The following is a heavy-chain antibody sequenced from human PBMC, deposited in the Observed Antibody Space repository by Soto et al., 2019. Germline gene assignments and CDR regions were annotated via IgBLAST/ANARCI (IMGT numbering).Heavy chain of an antibody. V-gene: IGHV3-30*18. CDR1: GITLCSYG. CDR3: AKDMVHCTGTRCARYFEK. D-gene: IGHD2-8*02. Sequence: WRSMRRSCAPSGITLCSYGRHWYHQAPGMGLEWLAAISYDGSDKYYADSVNGRFTISRDNSKKTLYLQMNSLRPEDTAVYYCAKDMVHCTGTRCARYFEKWGRGTLVTFAS. J-gene: IGHJ4*02. CDR2: ISYDGSDK.